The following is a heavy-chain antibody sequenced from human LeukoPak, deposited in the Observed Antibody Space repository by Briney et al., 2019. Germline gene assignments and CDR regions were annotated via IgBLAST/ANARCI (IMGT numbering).Heavy chain of an antibody. J-gene: IGHJ4*02. D-gene: IGHD2-15*01. CDR2: ISSGSDYI. V-gene: IGHV3-21*01. Sequence: GGSLRLSCAASGFTLSSYSMDWVRQAPGKGLEWVSLISSGSDYIYYADSVTGRFTISRDNATNPPYMQMNSLRAEDTAVYYCARQYCSGGSCYLTTDYWGQGTLVTVSS. CDR1: GFTLSSYS. CDR3: ARQYCSGGSCYLTTDY.